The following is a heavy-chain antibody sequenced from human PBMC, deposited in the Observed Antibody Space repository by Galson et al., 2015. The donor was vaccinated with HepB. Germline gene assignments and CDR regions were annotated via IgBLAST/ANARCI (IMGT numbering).Heavy chain of an antibody. J-gene: IGHJ4*02. CDR1: GFTVSSNY. CDR3: ARDLAETGSDY. CDR2: IYSGGST. V-gene: IGHV3-66*01. Sequence: SLRLSCAASGFTVSSNYMSWVRQAPGKGLEWVSVIYSGGSTYYADSVKGRLTISRDNSKNTLYLQMNSLRAEDTAVYYCARDLAETGSDYWGQGTLVTVSS.